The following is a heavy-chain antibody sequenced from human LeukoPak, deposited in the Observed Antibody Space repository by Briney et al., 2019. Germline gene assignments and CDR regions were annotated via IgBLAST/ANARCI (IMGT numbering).Heavy chain of an antibody. J-gene: IGHJ5*02. CDR1: GGSISSYY. V-gene: IGHV4-4*07. CDR2: IYTSGST. Sequence: SETLSLTCTVSGGSISSYYWSWIRQPAGKGLEWIGRIYTSGSTNYNPSLKSRVTISVDTSKNQFSLKLSSVTAADTAVYYCARGLFGAGKGWFDPWGQGTLVTVSS. D-gene: IGHD3-16*01. CDR3: ARGLFGAGKGWFDP.